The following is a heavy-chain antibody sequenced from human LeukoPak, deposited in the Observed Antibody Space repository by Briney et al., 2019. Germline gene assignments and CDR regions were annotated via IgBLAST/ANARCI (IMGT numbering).Heavy chain of an antibody. D-gene: IGHD2-15*01. CDR2: ISAYNGNT. CDR3: ARVAPNRRYCSGGSCLNYFDY. V-gene: IGHV1-18*04. J-gene: IGHJ4*02. CDR1: DYSFTSYG. Sequence: ASVKVSCKASDYSFTSYGISWVRQAPGQGLEWMGWISAYNGNTKYAQNLQGRVTMTTDTSTSTAYMELRSLRSDDTAVYYCARVAPNRRYCSGGSCLNYFDYWGQGTLVTVSS.